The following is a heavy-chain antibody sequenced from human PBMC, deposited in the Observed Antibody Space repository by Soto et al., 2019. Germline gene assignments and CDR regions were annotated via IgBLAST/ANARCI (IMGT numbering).Heavy chain of an antibody. J-gene: IGHJ4*01. V-gene: IGHV4-31*03. Sequence: QVQLQESGPGLVKPSQTLSLTCTVSGGSISSGGNYWSWIRQHPGKGLEWIGYIYYSGSTYYNPSLKSRVTISVDTSKNQFSLKLSSVTAADTAVYYCAGIYSGSPGGTLRYWGHGTLVTVSS. CDR3: AGIYSGSPGGTLRY. D-gene: IGHD1-26*01. CDR1: GGSISSGGNY. CDR2: IYYSGST.